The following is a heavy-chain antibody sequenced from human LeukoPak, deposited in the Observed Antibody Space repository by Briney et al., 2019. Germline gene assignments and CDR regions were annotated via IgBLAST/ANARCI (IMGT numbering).Heavy chain of an antibody. CDR1: GFTFSSSN. Sequence: GGSLRLSCAASGFTFSSSNMNWVRQTPDKGLEWVSSISTSGGRTYYADSVKGRFTVSRDNPKNTLYLQMDSLRVEDTAIYYCAKDLKNGENYGFLDYWGKGTLVTVSS. D-gene: IGHD4/OR15-4a*01. V-gene: IGHV3-23*01. CDR2: ISTSGGRT. J-gene: IGHJ4*02. CDR3: AKDLKNGENYGFLDY.